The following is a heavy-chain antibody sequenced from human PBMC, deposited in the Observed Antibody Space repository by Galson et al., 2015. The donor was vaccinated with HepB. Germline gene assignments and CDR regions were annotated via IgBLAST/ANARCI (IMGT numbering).Heavy chain of an antibody. J-gene: IGHJ4*02. Sequence: SGAEVKKPGASVKVSCKASGYTFTSYGISWVRPAPGQGLEWMGWVSAYNGNTNYAQKLQGRVTMTTDTSTSTAYMELRSLRSDDTAVYYCARDLPVDDSSGYGGRGFFDYWGQGTLVTVSS. CDR2: VSAYNGNT. CDR3: ARDLPVDDSSGYGGRGFFDY. V-gene: IGHV1-18*04. D-gene: IGHD3-22*01. CDR1: GYTFTSYG.